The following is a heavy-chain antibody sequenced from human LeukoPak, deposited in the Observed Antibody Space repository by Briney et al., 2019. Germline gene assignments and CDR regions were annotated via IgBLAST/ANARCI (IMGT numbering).Heavy chain of an antibody. CDR2: INWNGGST. CDR1: GFTFDDYG. Sequence: GGSLRLSCAASGFTFDDYGMSWVRRVPGKGLEWVSGINWNGGSTGYADSVKGRFTISRDNAKNSLFLQMNSLRAEDTAFYYCASGSGSGYYYFVYWGQGTLVTVSS. CDR3: ASGSGSGYYYFVY. D-gene: IGHD3-22*01. V-gene: IGHV3-20*04. J-gene: IGHJ4*02.